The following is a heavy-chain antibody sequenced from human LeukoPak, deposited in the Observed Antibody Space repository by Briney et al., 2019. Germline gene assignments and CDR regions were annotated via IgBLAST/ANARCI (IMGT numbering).Heavy chain of an antibody. J-gene: IGHJ4*02. V-gene: IGHV4-59*08. CDR2: IYYSGST. CDR3: ATRGLRGSGWYRVDY. Sequence: SETLSLTCTVSSGSISSYYWSWIRQPPGKGLEWIGSIYYSGSTNYNPSLKSRVTISIDMSQSHFSLNLSSVTAADTAFYYCATRGLRGSGWYRVDYWGQGTLVTVSS. CDR1: SGSISSYY. D-gene: IGHD6-19*01.